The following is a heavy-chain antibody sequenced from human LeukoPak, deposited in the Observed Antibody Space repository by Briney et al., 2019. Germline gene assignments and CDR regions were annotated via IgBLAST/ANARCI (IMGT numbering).Heavy chain of an antibody. Sequence: ASVKVSCKASGYTFTNYYIHWVRQAPGQGLEWMGRINPLSGGTNYAQKLQGRVTMTRDASISTAYMELSSLRSDDTAVYYCARDKDFVVVVPATDAFDIWGQGTMVTVSS. CDR2: INPLSGGT. D-gene: IGHD2-15*01. CDR1: GYTFTNYY. J-gene: IGHJ3*02. CDR3: ARDKDFVVVVPATDAFDI. V-gene: IGHV1-2*02.